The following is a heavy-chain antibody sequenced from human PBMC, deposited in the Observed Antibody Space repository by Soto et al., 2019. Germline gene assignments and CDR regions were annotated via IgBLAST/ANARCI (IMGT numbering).Heavy chain of an antibody. Sequence: QVQLVESGGRVVQPGRSLRLSCAASGFTFISYAMHWVRQAPGKGLEWVAVISFDGSTEYYADSVKGRFTISRDNSKNTVYLQMNSLRSEDTAVYYCARSRHGSGSYTHFYYGLDVWGQGTTVTVSS. D-gene: IGHD3-10*01. CDR2: ISFDGSTE. CDR1: GFTFISYA. J-gene: IGHJ6*02. CDR3: ARSRHGSGSYTHFYYGLDV. V-gene: IGHV3-30-3*01.